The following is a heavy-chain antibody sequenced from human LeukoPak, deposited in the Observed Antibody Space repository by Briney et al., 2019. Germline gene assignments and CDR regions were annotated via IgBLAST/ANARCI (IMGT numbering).Heavy chain of an antibody. CDR2: IIPIFGTA. CDR1: GGTFSSYA. Sequence: ASVKVSCKASGGTFSSYAISWVRQALGQGLEWMGGIIPIFGTANYAQKFQGRVTITTDESTSTAYMELSSLRSEDTAVYYCARAGGYCSGGSCYWFDPWGQGTLVTVSS. J-gene: IGHJ5*02. D-gene: IGHD2-15*01. CDR3: ARAGGYCSGGSCYWFDP. V-gene: IGHV1-69*05.